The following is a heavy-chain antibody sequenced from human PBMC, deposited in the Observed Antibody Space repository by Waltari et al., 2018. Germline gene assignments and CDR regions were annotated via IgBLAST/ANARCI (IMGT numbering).Heavy chain of an antibody. CDR3: ARVAVGGGVAGAYYFDY. Sequence: QVQLQESGPGLVKPSETLSLTCTVSGGSISSYYWSWIRQPPGKGLEWIGYIYYSGSTNLNPSLKRLVTISVDTSKNQFSLKLSSVTAADTAVYYWARVAVGGGVAGAYYFDYWGQGTLVTVSS. D-gene: IGHD2-8*02. CDR2: IYYSGST. J-gene: IGHJ4*02. CDR1: GGSISSYY. V-gene: IGHV4-59*01.